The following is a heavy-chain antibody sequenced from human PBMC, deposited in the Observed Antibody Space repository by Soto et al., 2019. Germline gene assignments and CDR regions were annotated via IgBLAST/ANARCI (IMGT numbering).Heavy chain of an antibody. CDR1: GFTFSSYS. CDR3: ASSGYSSGWSNWFDP. J-gene: IGHJ5*02. CDR2: ISSSSSTI. V-gene: IGHV3-48*02. Sequence: GGSLRLSCAASGFTFSSYSMNWVRQAPGKGLEWVSYISSSSSTIYYADSVKGRFTISRDNAKNSLYLQMNSLRDEDTAVYYCASSGYSSGWSNWFDPWGQGTLVTVSS. D-gene: IGHD6-19*01.